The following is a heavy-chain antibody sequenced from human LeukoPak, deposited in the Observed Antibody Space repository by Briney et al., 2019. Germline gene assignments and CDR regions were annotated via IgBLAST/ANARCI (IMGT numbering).Heavy chain of an antibody. CDR1: GFTFSSYA. CDR3: AKTPYIAAAGRVDY. CDR2: ISGSGGST. J-gene: IGHJ4*02. V-gene: IGHV3-23*01. Sequence: GASLRLSCAASGFTFSSYAMSWVRQAPGKGLEWVSAISGSGGSTYYADSVKGRFTISRDNSKNTLYLQMNSLRAEDTAVYYCAKTPYIAAAGRVDYWGQGTLDTVSS. D-gene: IGHD6-13*01.